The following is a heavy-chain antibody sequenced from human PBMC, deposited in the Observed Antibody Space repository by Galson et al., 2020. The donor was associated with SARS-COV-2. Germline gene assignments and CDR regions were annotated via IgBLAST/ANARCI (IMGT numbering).Heavy chain of an antibody. CDR1: GFTFSTYE. CDR2: ISSSGTNI. D-gene: IGHD6-13*01. V-gene: IGHV3-48*03. Sequence: GESLKISCAGSGFTFSTYEMNWVRQAPGKGLERVSYISSSGTNIYYADPVKGRFTISRDNANNSLYLQMTSLRAEDTAVYYCASPYLAAASFFGAFDIWGLGTMVTVSS. J-gene: IGHJ3*02. CDR3: ASPYLAAASFFGAFDI.